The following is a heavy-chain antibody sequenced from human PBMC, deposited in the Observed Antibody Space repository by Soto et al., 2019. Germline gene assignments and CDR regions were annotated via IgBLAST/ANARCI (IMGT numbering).Heavy chain of an antibody. Sequence: GESLRLSCAASGCSFSISPIHWVRQVTCKGPECVTVRSYDGTNKFYADYVKGRFTISRDNSKSTLELQVDSLRAEDTAVYYCARTLPTDYWGQGTLVTVSS. CDR2: RSYDGTNK. CDR1: GCSFSISP. V-gene: IGHV3-30-3*01. CDR3: ARTLPTDY. J-gene: IGHJ4*02.